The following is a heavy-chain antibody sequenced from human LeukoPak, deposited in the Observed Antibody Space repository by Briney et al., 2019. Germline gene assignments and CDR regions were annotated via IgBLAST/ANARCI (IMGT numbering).Heavy chain of an antibody. CDR1: GFTFSSYA. CDR2: ISGSGGST. J-gene: IGHJ4*02. CDR3: AKLHQGLRFLEWLFPFDY. Sequence: GGSLRLSCAASGFTFSSYAMSWVRQAPGKGLEWVSAISGSGGSTYYADSVKGRFTISRDNSKNTLYLQMNSLRAEDTAVYYCAKLHQGLRFLEWLFPFDYWGQGTLVTVSS. D-gene: IGHD3-3*01. V-gene: IGHV3-23*01.